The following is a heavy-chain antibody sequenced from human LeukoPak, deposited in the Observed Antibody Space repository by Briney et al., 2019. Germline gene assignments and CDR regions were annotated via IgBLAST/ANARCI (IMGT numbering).Heavy chain of an antibody. CDR2: IYPGDSDT. CDR1: GYSFTSYW. V-gene: IGHV5-51*01. J-gene: IGHJ6*02. CDR3: ARRGYSNYAGMDV. Sequence: GESLKISCKGSGYSFTSYWIGWVCQMPGKGLEWMGIIYPGDSDTRYSPSFQGQVTISADKSISTAYLQWSSLKASDTAMYYCARRGYSNYAGMDVWGQGTTVTVSS. D-gene: IGHD4-11*01.